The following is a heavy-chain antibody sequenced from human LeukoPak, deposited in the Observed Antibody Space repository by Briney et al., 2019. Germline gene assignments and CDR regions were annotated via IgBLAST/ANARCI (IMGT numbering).Heavy chain of an antibody. D-gene: IGHD5-18*01. CDR3: AHRYSYGLCFDY. J-gene: IGHJ4*02. Sequence: SVPTLVNPTQTLTLTCTFSGFSLSTSGVGVGWIRQPPGKALEWLALIYWDDNKTSSPSLKSRLTITKDTSKNQVVLTMSNMDPVDTATYYCAHRYSYGLCFDYWGQGTLVTVSS. V-gene: IGHV2-5*02. CDR1: GFSLSTSGVG. CDR2: IYWDDNK.